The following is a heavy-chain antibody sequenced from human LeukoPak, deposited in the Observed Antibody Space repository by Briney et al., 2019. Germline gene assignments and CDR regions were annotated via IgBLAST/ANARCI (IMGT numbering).Heavy chain of an antibody. V-gene: IGHV3-11*04. CDR2: ISSSCSTI. CDR3: ARAGGTMVRGVTK. CDR1: GFTFSDYY. D-gene: IGHD3-10*01. J-gene: IGHJ4*02. Sequence: GGSLRLSWAPSGFTFSDYYMSWIRQAPGKGLEWVSYISSSCSTIYYADSVKGRFTISRDNAKNSLYLQMNSLRAEDTAVYYCARAGGTMVRGVTKWGQGTLVTVSS.